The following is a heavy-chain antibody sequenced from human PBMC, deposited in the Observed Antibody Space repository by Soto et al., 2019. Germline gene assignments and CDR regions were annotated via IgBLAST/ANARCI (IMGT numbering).Heavy chain of an antibody. CDR1: GYTLTELS. J-gene: IGHJ5*02. CDR2: FDPEDGET. CDR3: ATDIYYGSGSYYSFDP. Sequence: ASVKASCKVSGYTLTELSMHWVRQAPGKGLEWMGGFDPEDGETIYAQKFQGRVTMTEDTSTDTAYMELSSLRSEDTAVYYCATDIYYGSGSYYSFDPWGQGTLVTVSS. D-gene: IGHD3-10*01. V-gene: IGHV1-24*01.